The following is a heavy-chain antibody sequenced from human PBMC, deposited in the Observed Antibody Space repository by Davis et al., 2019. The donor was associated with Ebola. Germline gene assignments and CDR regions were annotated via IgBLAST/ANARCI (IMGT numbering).Heavy chain of an antibody. CDR3: ARDLRYDSSGYDYYFYMDV. J-gene: IGHJ6*03. CDR1: GGSISRGGSY. D-gene: IGHD3-22*01. CDR2: IYYSGST. Sequence: PSEALSLTCTVSGGSISRGGSYWTWIRQHPGKGLEWIGYIYYSGSTYYKPSLKSRVTISLDTSKNQFSLNLHSVTAADTAVYYCARDLRYDSSGYDYYFYMDVWGKGTTVTVSS. V-gene: IGHV4-31*03.